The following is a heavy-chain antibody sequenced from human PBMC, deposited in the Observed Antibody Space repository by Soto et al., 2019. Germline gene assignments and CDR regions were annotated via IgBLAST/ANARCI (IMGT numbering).Heavy chain of an antibody. Sequence: ASLKVSCKASGYTFTGYYMHWVRQAPGQGLEWMGWINPNSGGTNYAQKFQGWVTMTRDTSISTAYMELSRLRSDDTAVYYCARTVYYYYGMDVWGQGTTVTVSS. CDR1: GYTFTGYY. J-gene: IGHJ6*02. CDR3: ARTVYYYYGMDV. CDR2: INPNSGGT. V-gene: IGHV1-2*04.